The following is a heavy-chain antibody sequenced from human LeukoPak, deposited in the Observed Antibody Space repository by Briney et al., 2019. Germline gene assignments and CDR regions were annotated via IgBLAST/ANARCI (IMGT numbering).Heavy chain of an antibody. V-gene: IGHV1-58*02. Sequence: SVKVSCKASGFTFTSSAMQWVRQARGQRLEWIGWIVVGSGNTNYAQKFQERVTITRDMSTSTAYMGLSSLRSEDTAVYYCAADWSAMDAFDIWGQGTMVTVSS. CDR2: IVVGSGNT. CDR3: AADWSAMDAFDI. J-gene: IGHJ3*02. CDR1: GFTFTSSA.